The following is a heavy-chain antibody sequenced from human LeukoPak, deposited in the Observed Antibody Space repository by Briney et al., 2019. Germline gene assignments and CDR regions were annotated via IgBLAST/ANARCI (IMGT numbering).Heavy chain of an antibody. Sequence: GGSLRLSCAASGFTFTNYAMTWVRQTPGKGLEWVSAISGSGCSTYYADSVKGRFTISRDNSKNTLDLQMNSLRAEDTAVYYCAKPGGLWPNALDIWGQGTKVTVSS. D-gene: IGHD3-10*01. V-gene: IGHV3-23*01. CDR1: GFTFTNYA. CDR3: AKPGGLWPNALDI. CDR2: ISGSGCST. J-gene: IGHJ3*02.